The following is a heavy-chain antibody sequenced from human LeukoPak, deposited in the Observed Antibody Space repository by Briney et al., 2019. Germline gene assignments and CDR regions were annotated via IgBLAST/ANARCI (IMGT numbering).Heavy chain of an antibody. D-gene: IGHD7-27*01. CDR2: IYSGGST. CDR1: GFTVSSNY. J-gene: IGHJ4*02. CDR3: ANLNWGYLYYFDY. V-gene: IGHV3-53*01. Sequence: PGGSLRLSCAASGFTVSSNYMSWVRQAPGKGLEWVSVIYSGGSTYYADSVKGRFTISRDNSRNTLYLQMNSLRAEDTAVYYCANLNWGYLYYFDYWGQGTLVTVSS.